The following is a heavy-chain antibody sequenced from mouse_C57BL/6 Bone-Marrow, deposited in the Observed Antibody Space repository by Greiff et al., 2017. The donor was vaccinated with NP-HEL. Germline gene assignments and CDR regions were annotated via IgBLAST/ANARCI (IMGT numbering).Heavy chain of an antibody. J-gene: IGHJ4*01. V-gene: IGHV5-15*01. Sequence: EVKLVESGGGLVQPGGSLKLSCAASGFTFSDYGMAWVRQAPRQGPEWVAFISHLACSIYYADTVTGRVTLSRENAKNTLYLEMSSLRSEDTAVYYCARHYYDSSYRGAMDYWGQGTSVTVSS. CDR1: GFTFSDYG. CDR2: ISHLACSI. D-gene: IGHD1-1*01. CDR3: ARHYYDSSYRGAMDY.